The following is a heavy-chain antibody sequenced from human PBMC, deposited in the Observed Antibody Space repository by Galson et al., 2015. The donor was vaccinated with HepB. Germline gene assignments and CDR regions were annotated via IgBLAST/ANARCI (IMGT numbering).Heavy chain of an antibody. D-gene: IGHD2-2*01. V-gene: IGHV2-5*01. Sequence: PALVKPTQTLTLTCTFSGFSLSTSGVGVGWIRQPPGKALEWLALIYWNDDKRYSPSLKSRLTITKDTSKNQVVLTMTNMDPVDTATYYCAHSGARIVVVSKGRWFDPWGQGTLVTVSS. J-gene: IGHJ5*02. CDR2: IYWNDDK. CDR3: AHSGARIVVVSKGRWFDP. CDR1: GFSLSTSGVG.